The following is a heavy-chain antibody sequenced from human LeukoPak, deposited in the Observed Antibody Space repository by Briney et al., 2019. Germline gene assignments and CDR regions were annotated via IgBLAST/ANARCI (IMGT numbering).Heavy chain of an antibody. J-gene: IGHJ4*02. CDR1: GFTFSTYV. V-gene: IGHV3-23*01. CDR3: ARMYYYETTNYYPFDS. Sequence: GGSLRLSCAASGFTFSTYVMTWVRQAPGKGLEWVSGISGSGSNTYYIDSVKGRFTISRDNSKNTLYLQMNNLRADDTAVYYCARMYYYETTNYYPFDSWGQGTLVTVSS. D-gene: IGHD3-22*01. CDR2: ISGSGSNT.